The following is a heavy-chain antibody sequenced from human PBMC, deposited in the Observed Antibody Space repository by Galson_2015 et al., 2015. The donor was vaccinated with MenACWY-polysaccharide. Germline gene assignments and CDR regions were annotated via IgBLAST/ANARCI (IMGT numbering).Heavy chain of an antibody. V-gene: IGHV3-48*02. CDR2: ISNSRNTI. J-gene: IGHJ4*02. CDR3: VRSAFLDY. CDR1: GFSFRTYT. Sequence: LRLSRAASGFSFRTYTMNWARPAPGEGLEWVSHISNSRNTIYYADSVEGRFTIPRDNVENSLYMQMNSLGDEDTDLYFCVRSAFLDYWGQGTLVTVSS.